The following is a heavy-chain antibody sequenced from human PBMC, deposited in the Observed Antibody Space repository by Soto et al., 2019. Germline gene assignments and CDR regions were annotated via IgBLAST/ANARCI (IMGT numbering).Heavy chain of an antibody. V-gene: IGHV5-10-1*01. J-gene: IGHJ4*02. CDR2: IDPSDSYT. CDR1: GYSFTSYW. Sequence: GVPVKICCKGSGYSFTSYWISWVRQMPGKDLEWMGRIDPSDSYTNYSPSFQGHVTISADKSISTAYLQWSSLKASDTAMYYCARHAFETPKRYCSGGSCYYSYWGQGTLVAVSS. CDR3: ARHAFETPKRYCSGGSCYYSY. D-gene: IGHD2-15*01.